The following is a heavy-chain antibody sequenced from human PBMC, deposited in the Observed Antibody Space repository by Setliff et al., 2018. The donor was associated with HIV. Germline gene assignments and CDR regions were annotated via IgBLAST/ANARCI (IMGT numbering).Heavy chain of an antibody. Sequence: ASVKVSCKASGYTFTSYAMHWVRQAPGQRLEWMGWINAGNGNTKYSQKFQGRVTITRDTSARTVYMELSSLKSEDTAVYYCARGPLFRGVTFDSWGQGTLVTVS. J-gene: IGHJ4*02. D-gene: IGHD3-10*01. CDR2: INAGNGNT. CDR1: GYTFTSYA. V-gene: IGHV1-3*01. CDR3: ARGPLFRGVTFDS.